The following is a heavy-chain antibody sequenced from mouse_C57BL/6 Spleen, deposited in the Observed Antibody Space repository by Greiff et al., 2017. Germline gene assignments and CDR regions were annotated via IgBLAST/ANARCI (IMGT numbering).Heavy chain of an antibody. CDR2: ISSGGDYI. V-gene: IGHV5-9-1*02. CDR1: GFTFSSYA. J-gene: IGHJ4*01. D-gene: IGHD4-1*01. CDR3: TRLGFPYWYAMDD. Sequence: EVQLVESGEGLVKPGGSLKLSCAASGFTFSSYAMSWVRQTPEKRLEWVAYISSGGDYIYYADTVTGRFTISRDNARNTRYLQMSGLKSEDTDMYYCTRLGFPYWYAMDDRGQETSDTVSS.